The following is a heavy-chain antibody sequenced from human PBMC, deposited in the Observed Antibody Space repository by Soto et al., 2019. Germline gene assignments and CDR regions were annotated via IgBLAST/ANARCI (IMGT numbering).Heavy chain of an antibody. J-gene: IGHJ4*02. Sequence: QLQLVQSGPGVKKTGSSVKVSCRASGDTFTNYAFTWVRQPRGQGVEWLGGILPIFGAPTYDPRFQSRVTISTNESTSTSYMELNNLTTEDTAVYFCASNPAGRGHSQLWGQGTIVIVSP. CDR1: GDTFTNYA. CDR2: ILPIFGAP. V-gene: IGHV1-69*05. CDR3: ASNPAGRGHSQL. D-gene: IGHD4-4*01.